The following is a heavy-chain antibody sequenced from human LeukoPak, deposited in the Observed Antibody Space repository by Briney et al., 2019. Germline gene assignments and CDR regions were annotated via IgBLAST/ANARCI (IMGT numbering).Heavy chain of an antibody. J-gene: IGHJ4*02. CDR2: ISGSGGST. CDR1: GGSISSSSYY. V-gene: IGHV3-23*01. CDR3: AKDLGAAAGTGLFDY. Sequence: ETLSLTCTVSGGSISSSSYYWGWIRQAPGKGLEWVSAISGSGGSTYYADSVKGRFTISRDNSKNTLYLQMNSLRAEDTAVYYCAKDLGAAAGTGLFDYWGQGTLVTVSS. D-gene: IGHD6-13*01.